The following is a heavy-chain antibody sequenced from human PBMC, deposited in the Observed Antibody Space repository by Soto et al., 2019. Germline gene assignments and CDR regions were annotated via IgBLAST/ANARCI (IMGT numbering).Heavy chain of an antibody. CDR3: AVLQIYDSSGYPPDV. J-gene: IGHJ6*02. D-gene: IGHD3-22*01. CDR2: IVVGSGNT. V-gene: IGHV1-58*01. Sequence: ASVKVSCKASGFTFTSSAVQWVRQARGQRLEWIGWIVVGSGNTNYAQKFQERVTITRDMSTSTAYMELSSLRSEDTAVYYCAVLQIYDSSGYPPDVWGQGTTVTVSS. CDR1: GFTFTSSA.